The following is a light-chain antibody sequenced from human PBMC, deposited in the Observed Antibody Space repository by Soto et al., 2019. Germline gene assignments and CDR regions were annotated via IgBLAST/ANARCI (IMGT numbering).Light chain of an antibody. J-gene: IGKJ1*01. CDR1: ESVNSN. CDR3: QQYDNWPPWT. Sequence: EIVMTQSPATLSVSPGERATLSCRASESVNSNLAWYQQKPGQAPRLLIYGAFTRATGIPARFSGSGSGTEFTRTISSRQSEDSAVYYCQQYDNWPPWTFGQGTKVDIK. V-gene: IGKV3-15*01. CDR2: GAF.